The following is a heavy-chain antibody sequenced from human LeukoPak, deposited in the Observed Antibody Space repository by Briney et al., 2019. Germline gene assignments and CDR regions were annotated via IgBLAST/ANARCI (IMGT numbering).Heavy chain of an antibody. CDR2: IKQDGSEK. V-gene: IGHV3-7*01. J-gene: IGHJ4*02. CDR1: GLTFSTYW. CDR3: TREAAAGIDY. Sequence: GGSLRLSCAASGLTFSTYWMSWVRQAPGKGLEWVANIKQDGSEKYYLDSVKGRFTISRDNAKNSLYLQMNSLRAEDTAVYFCTREAAAGIDYWGQGTLVTVSS. D-gene: IGHD6-13*01.